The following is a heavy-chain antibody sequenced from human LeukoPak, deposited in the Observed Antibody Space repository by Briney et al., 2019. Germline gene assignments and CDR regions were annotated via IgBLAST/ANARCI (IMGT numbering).Heavy chain of an antibody. D-gene: IGHD3-3*01. Sequence: GTSVKVSCKASGFTFHTSAMQWVRQARGQRLEWIGWIVLGSGNTVYSHKFHDRVIITRGMSTSTVYMELDSLGSEDTAVYYCAAQRGASLHDFWSTRLFDPWGQGTLVTVSS. CDR3: AAQRGASLHDFWSTRLFDP. V-gene: IGHV1-58*02. CDR1: GFTFHTSA. J-gene: IGHJ5*02. CDR2: IVLGSGNT.